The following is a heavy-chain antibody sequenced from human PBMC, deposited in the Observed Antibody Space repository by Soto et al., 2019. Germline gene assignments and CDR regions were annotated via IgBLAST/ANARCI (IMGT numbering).Heavy chain of an antibody. CDR2: IYYSGST. CDR3: ARGIAYDILTGKYSPDWFDP. J-gene: IGHJ5*02. D-gene: IGHD3-9*01. CDR1: GGSISSGGYY. Sequence: QVQLQESGPGLVKPSQTLSLTCTVSGGSISSGGYYWSWIRQHPGKGLEWIGYIYYSGSTYYNPCLKSRVTISVDTSKNQFSLKLSSVTAADTAVYYCARGIAYDILTGKYSPDWFDPWGQGTLVTVSS. V-gene: IGHV4-31*03.